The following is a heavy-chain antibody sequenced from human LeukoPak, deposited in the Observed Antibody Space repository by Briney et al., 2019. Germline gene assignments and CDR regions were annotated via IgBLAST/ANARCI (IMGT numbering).Heavy chain of an antibody. J-gene: IGHJ6*04. Sequence: SETLSLTCTVSGGSISSYYWSWIRQPPGKGLEWIGYIYYSGSTNYNPSLKSRVTISVDTSKNQFSLKLSSVTAADTAVYYCARGYCSSTSCLGMDVWGKGTTVTVSS. CDR1: GGSISSYY. V-gene: IGHV4-59*01. CDR3: ARGYCSSTSCLGMDV. CDR2: IYYSGST. D-gene: IGHD2-2*01.